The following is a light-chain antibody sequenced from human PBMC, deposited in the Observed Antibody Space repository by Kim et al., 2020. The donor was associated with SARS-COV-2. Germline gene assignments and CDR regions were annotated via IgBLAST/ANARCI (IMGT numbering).Light chain of an antibody. J-gene: IGKJ1*01. V-gene: IGKV1-27*01. Sequence: DFQMTQSPLSLSASVGDGITITCRASHDINNHLAWYQQKPGKAPRLLIYAASALQSGVPARFSGSRSGTDFTLTISSLQPEDVATYYCQKYNGAPWTFGQGTKVDIK. CDR3: QKYNGAPWT. CDR1: HDINNH. CDR2: AAS.